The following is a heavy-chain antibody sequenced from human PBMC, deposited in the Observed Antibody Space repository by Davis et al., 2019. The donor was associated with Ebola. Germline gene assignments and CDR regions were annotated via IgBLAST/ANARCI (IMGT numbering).Heavy chain of an antibody. V-gene: IGHV4-4*02. CDR1: GGSISSSYW. CDR2: IYHTGST. CDR3: ARDREWLVQGYFDY. Sequence: MPSETLSLTCAVSGGSISSSYWWSWVRQPPGKGPEWIGEIYHTGSTNYNPSLKSRVTISVDKSKNQFSLKLSSVTAADTAVYFCARDREWLVQGYFDYWGQGTLVTVSS. J-gene: IGHJ4*02. D-gene: IGHD6-19*01.